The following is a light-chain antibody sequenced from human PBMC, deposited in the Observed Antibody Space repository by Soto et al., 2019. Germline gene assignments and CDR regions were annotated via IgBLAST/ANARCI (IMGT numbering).Light chain of an antibody. V-gene: IGLV1-44*01. CDR3: AAWDDRVNGVV. Sequence: QSVLTQSPSVSGTPGQRVTISCSGSSSNIGSNTVNWYQQLPGTAPKLLIYTINQRPSGVPDRFSGSKSGTSASLAISGLQSEDEADYYCAAWDDRVNGVVFGGGTKLTVL. CDR1: SSNIGSNT. J-gene: IGLJ2*01. CDR2: TIN.